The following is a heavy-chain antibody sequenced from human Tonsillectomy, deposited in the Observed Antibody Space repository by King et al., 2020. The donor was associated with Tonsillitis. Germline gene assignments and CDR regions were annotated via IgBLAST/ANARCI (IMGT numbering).Heavy chain of an antibody. V-gene: IGHV3-48*01. D-gene: IGHD7-27*01. J-gene: IGHJ4*02. Sequence: VQLVQSGGGLVQPGGSLRLSCAASGFTFSAYTMNWVRQAPGKGLEWTSNIRSSSSDTSYAVSVKGRFTISRDNAKNSLYLHMNNLQAEDTAVYYCARDLNWGFDSWGQGTLVTVSS. CDR3: ARDLNWGFDS. CDR1: GFTFSAYT. CDR2: IRSSSSDT.